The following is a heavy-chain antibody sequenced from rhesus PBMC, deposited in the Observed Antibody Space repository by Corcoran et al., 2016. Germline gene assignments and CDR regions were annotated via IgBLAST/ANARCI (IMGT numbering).Heavy chain of an antibody. Sequence: QLQLQESGPGLVKPSETLSLTCAVSGASITVYWWSWIRQPPGKGLEWIGRIKSRGSTDYNPPLKSRVTISRDTSKNQFSLNLNSVTAADTAVYYCARDLLYSSWSGRYGLDSWGQGVVVTVSS. CDR1: GASITVYW. CDR2: IKSRGST. V-gene: IGHV4-160*01. J-gene: IGHJ6*01. CDR3: ARDLLYSSWSGRYGLDS. D-gene: IGHD6-13*01.